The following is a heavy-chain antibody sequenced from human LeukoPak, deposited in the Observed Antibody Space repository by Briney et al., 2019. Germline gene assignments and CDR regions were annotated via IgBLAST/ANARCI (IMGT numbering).Heavy chain of an antibody. Sequence: PSETLSLTCTVSGGSISSSSNYWGWIRQPPGKGLEWIGSIYYSGSTYYNPSLKSRVTISVDTSKNQFSLKLSSVTAADTAVYYCAREFPQNYYDSSLFHYGGEGTLVTVSS. J-gene: IGHJ4*02. CDR2: IYYSGST. V-gene: IGHV4-39*02. CDR1: GGSISSSSNY. CDR3: AREFPQNYYDSSLFHY. D-gene: IGHD3-22*01.